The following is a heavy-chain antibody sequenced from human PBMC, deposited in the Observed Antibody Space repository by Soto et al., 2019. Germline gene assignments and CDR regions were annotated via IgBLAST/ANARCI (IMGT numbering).Heavy chain of an antibody. J-gene: IGHJ6*02. V-gene: IGHV4-31*02. D-gene: IGHD6-6*01. Sequence: TLSLGRTVSDGSIGRDGFSWAVFSKHPGKGREWMGYNYYSGITYYNPSLKSRVTISLDTSKNQFSLKLSSVTAADTAVYYCARGSSIAGLYYGMDVWGQGTTVT. CDR3: ARGSSIAGLYYGMDV. CDR2: NYYSGIT. CDR1: DGSIGRDGFS.